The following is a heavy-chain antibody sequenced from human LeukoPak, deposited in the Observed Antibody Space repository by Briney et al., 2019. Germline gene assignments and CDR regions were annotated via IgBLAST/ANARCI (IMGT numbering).Heavy chain of an antibody. Sequence: GGSLRLSCAASGFTFSSYAMHWVRQAPGKGLEWVAVISYDGSNKYYADSVKGRFTISRDNSKNTLYLQMNSLRAEDTAVYYCARDRGATLYYYYGVDVWGQGTTVTVSS. J-gene: IGHJ6*02. CDR1: GFTFSSYA. D-gene: IGHD1-26*01. V-gene: IGHV3-30-3*01. CDR2: ISYDGSNK. CDR3: ARDRGATLYYYYGVDV.